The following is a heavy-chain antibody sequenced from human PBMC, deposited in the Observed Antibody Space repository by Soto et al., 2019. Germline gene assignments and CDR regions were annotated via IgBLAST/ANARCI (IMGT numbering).Heavy chain of an antibody. CDR1: GFTFSKYV. V-gene: IGHV3-23*01. D-gene: IGHD2-15*01. CDR3: AKAADRCSGGTCYPGWFDP. Sequence: GGSLRLSCAGSGFTFSKYVMSWVRQAPGKGLEWVSGIGGSGYSAYYVDSVKGRFTISRDNSKNTVYLQMNSLRAEDTAIYYCAKAADRCSGGTCYPGWFDPWGQGTLVTVSS. J-gene: IGHJ5*02. CDR2: IGGSGYSA.